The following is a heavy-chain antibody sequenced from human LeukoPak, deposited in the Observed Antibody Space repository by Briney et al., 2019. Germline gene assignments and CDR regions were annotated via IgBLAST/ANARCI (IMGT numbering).Heavy chain of an antibody. Sequence: ASVKVSCKASGYTFTSYGISWVRQAPGQGLEWMGWISAYNGNTNYAQKLQGRVTMTTDTSTSTAYMELRSLRSDDTAVYYCARGGRGSMVRGVIPPDAFDIWGQGTMVTVSS. V-gene: IGHV1-18*01. CDR3: ARGGRGSMVRGVIPPDAFDI. J-gene: IGHJ3*02. CDR1: GYTFTSYG. D-gene: IGHD3-10*01. CDR2: ISAYNGNT.